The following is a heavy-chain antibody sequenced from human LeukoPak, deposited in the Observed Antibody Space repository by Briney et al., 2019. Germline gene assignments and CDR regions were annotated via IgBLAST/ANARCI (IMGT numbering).Heavy chain of an antibody. V-gene: IGHV3-64D*06. J-gene: IGHJ4*02. Sequence: GGSLRLSCSASGFAFSGYAMHWVRQAPGKGLQYVSAISPTGGSTYYADSVKGRFSISRDNSKNTLYLQMSSLRPEDTAVYYCVPKGTEGYWGQGTLVTASS. CDR1: GFAFSGYA. CDR3: VPKGTEGY. CDR2: ISPTGGST.